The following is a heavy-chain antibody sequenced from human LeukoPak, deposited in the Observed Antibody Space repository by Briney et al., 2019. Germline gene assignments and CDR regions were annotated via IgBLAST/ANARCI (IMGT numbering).Heavy chain of an antibody. CDR2: MNPNSGNT. J-gene: IGHJ5*02. Sequence: GASVKVSCKASGYTFTSYDINWVRQATGQGLEWMGWMNPNSGNTGYAQKFQGRVTMTRNTSISTAYMELSSLRSEDTAVYYCARDRGPAERNWFDPWGQGTLVAVSS. CDR1: GYTFTSYD. CDR3: ARDRGPAERNWFDP. D-gene: IGHD1-1*01. V-gene: IGHV1-8*01.